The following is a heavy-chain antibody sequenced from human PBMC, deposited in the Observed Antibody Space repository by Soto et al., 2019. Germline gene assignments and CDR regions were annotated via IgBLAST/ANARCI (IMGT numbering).Heavy chain of an antibody. Sequence: QVQLLQSGAEMKQPGSSMKVSCKASGGTFNSYTINWVRQAPGQGLEWMGGIIPISGTTNYGQKFQGRVTITADTTTNTGYMEVSSLRSEDTAVYYCARGHNYDRSGYYRLDVWGQGTTVIVSS. CDR2: IIPISGTT. CDR3: ARGHNYDRSGYYRLDV. V-gene: IGHV1-69*06. J-gene: IGHJ6*02. CDR1: GGTFNSYT. D-gene: IGHD3-22*01.